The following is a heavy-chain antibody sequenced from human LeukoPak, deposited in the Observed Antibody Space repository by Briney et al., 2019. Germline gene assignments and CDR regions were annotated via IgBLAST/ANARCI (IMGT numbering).Heavy chain of an antibody. D-gene: IGHD2-2*01. Sequence: SETLSLTCTVSGGSISSYYWSWIRQPPGKGLEWIGYIYYSGNTNYNPSLKSRVTVSVDTAKNQFSLKLSSVTAADTAVYYCARHRCSSSTCYDAFDIWGQGAMVTVSS. CDR2: IYYSGNT. CDR1: GGSISSYY. V-gene: IGHV4-59*08. J-gene: IGHJ3*02. CDR3: ARHRCSSSTCYDAFDI.